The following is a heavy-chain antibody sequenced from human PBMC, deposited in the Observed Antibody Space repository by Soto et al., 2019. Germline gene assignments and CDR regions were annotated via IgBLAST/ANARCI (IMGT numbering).Heavy chain of an antibody. V-gene: IGHV1-18*04. CDR2: ISAYNGNT. CDR3: ARTAMDIVVVPAASRWFDP. D-gene: IGHD2-2*03. J-gene: IGHJ5*02. CDR1: GYAFTSYG. Sequence: ASLKVPCKSSGYAFTSYGSIWVRQAPGQGLEWMGWISAYNGNTNYAQKLQGRVTMTTDTSTSTAYMELRSLRSDDTAVYYCARTAMDIVVVPAASRWFDPWGQGTLVNVSS.